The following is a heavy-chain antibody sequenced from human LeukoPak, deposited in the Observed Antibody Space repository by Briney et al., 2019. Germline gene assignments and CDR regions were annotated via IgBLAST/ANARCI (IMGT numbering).Heavy chain of an antibody. D-gene: IGHD6-13*01. CDR3: ARRQQLGDWYFDL. Sequence: SETLSLTCTVSGGSISSSSYYWGWIRQPPGKGLEWIGSIYYSGSTYYNPSLKSRATISVDTSKNQFSLKLSSVTAADTAVYYCARRQQLGDWYFDLWGRGTLVTVSS. J-gene: IGHJ2*01. CDR1: GGSISSSSYY. CDR2: IYYSGST. V-gene: IGHV4-39*01.